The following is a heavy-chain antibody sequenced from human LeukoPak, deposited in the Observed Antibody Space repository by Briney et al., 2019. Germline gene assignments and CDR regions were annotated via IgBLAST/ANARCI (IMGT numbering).Heavy chain of an antibody. CDR2: IRQDGSEK. CDR3: ARSRVQLWFAAFDI. CDR1: GFTFSSYW. Sequence: GGSLRLSCAASGFTFSSYWMSWVRQAPGKGLEWVANIRQDGSEKYYVDSVKGRFTISRDNAKNSLYLQMNSLRAEDTAVYYCARSRVQLWFAAFDIWGQGTMVTVSS. J-gene: IGHJ3*02. D-gene: IGHD5-18*01. V-gene: IGHV3-7*01.